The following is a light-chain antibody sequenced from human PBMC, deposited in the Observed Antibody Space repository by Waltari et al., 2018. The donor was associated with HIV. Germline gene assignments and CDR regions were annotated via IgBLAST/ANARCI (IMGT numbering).Light chain of an antibody. CDR1: SSDVASYNL. V-gene: IGLV2-23*02. CDR2: AVT. J-gene: IGLJ1*01. CDR3: CSYAGTSTYV. Sequence: QSALTQPASVSGSPGQSITISCTGTSSDVASYNLVSWYQHHPGKAPKVMIYAVTQRPSGVSDRFSGSKAGNTASLTSSGLQAEDEADYYCCSYAGTSTYVFGTGTKVTVL.